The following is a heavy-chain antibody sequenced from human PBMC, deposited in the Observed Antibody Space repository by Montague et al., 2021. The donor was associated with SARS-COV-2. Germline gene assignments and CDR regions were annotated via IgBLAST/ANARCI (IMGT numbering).Heavy chain of an antibody. CDR1: GGSISNFY. CDR2: VFYSGTT. J-gene: IGHJ4*02. D-gene: IGHD6-13*01. V-gene: IGHV4-59*12. CDR3: ASHPVFQQLYS. Sequence: SETLSLTCTVSGGSISNFYWSWLRQPPGRGLEWIAYVFYSGTTNFNPSLRSRVSISLDISKNQFSLTLNSVTAADTAIYYCASHPVFQQLYSWGQGTLVSVSS.